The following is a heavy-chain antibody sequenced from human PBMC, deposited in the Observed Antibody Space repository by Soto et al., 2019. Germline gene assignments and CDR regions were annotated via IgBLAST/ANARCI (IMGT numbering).Heavy chain of an antibody. CDR2: ISGSGGST. CDR1: GFTFSSYA. J-gene: IGHJ5*02. CDR3: AKDWLVDTDNWFDP. V-gene: IGHV3-23*01. D-gene: IGHD6-19*01. Sequence: GGSLRLSCSASGFTFSSYAMSLVLQAPGKGLEWVSAISGSGGSTYYADSVKGRFTISRDNSKNTLYLQMNSLRAEDTAVYYCAKDWLVDTDNWFDPWGQGTLVTVS.